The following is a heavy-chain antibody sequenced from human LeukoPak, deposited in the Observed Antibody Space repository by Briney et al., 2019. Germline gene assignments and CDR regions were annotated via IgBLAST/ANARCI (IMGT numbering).Heavy chain of an antibody. CDR3: AKDTYYYDSSGYPAMDV. Sequence: GGSPRLSCAASGFTFDDYAMHWVRQAPGKGLEWVSLISGDGGSTYYADSVKGRFTISRDNSKNSLYLQMNSLRTEDTALYYCAKDTYYYDSSGYPAMDVWGKGTTVTVSS. J-gene: IGHJ6*03. CDR2: ISGDGGST. D-gene: IGHD3-22*01. V-gene: IGHV3-43*02. CDR1: GFTFDDYA.